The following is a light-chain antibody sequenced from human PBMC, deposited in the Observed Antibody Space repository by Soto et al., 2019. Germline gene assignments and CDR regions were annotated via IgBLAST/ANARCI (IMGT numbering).Light chain of an antibody. J-gene: IGKJ4*01. CDR3: QQYNHWPLT. CDR1: QSVSST. Sequence: EIVMTQSPATLFVSPGERATLSCGASQSVSSTLAWYQQKPGQPPRLLIYGASTRATGIPARFSGSGSGTEFTLTISNLQSEDVAVYYCQQYNHWPLTFGGGTKVEIK. V-gene: IGKV3-15*01. CDR2: GAS.